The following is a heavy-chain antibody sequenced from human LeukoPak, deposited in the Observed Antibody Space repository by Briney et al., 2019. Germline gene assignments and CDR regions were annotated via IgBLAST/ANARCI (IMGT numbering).Heavy chain of an antibody. CDR2: IVVGSGNT. CDR3: AILSDGAYCGGDCFYLDY. V-gene: IGHV1-58*01. D-gene: IGHD2-21*02. CDR1: GFTFTSSA. Sequence: SVKVSCKASGFTFTSSAVQWVRQARGQRLEWIGWIVVGSGNTNYAQKFQERVTITRDMSTSTAYMELNSLRSEDTAVYYCAILSDGAYCGGDCFYLDYWGQGTLVTVSS. J-gene: IGHJ4*02.